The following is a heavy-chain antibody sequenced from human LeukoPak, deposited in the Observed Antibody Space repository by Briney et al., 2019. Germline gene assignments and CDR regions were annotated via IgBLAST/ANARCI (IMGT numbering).Heavy chain of an antibody. D-gene: IGHD3-10*01. Sequence: SETLSLTCAVYGGSFSGYYWSWIRQPPGEGLEWVGAINHSGSTNYNPSLKSRVTISVDTSKNQFSLKLSSVTAADTAVYYCARPYYYGSGKMNWFDPWGQGTLVTVSS. J-gene: IGHJ5*02. CDR2: INHSGST. CDR1: GGSFSGYY. V-gene: IGHV4-34*01. CDR3: ARPYYYGSGKMNWFDP.